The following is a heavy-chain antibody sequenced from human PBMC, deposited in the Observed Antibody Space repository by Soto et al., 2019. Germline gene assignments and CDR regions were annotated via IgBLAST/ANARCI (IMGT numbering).Heavy chain of an antibody. D-gene: IGHD2-21*02. CDR1: GGSISSYY. V-gene: IGHV4-59*01. J-gene: IGHJ6*02. CDR3: AGGSVTSYYYGMDV. CDR2: IYYSGST. Sequence: PSETLSLTCTVSGGSISSYYWSWIRQPPGKGLEWIGYIYYSGSTNYNPSLKSRVTISVDTSKNQFSLKLSSVTAADTAVYYCAGGSVTSYYYGMDVWGQGTTVTVSS.